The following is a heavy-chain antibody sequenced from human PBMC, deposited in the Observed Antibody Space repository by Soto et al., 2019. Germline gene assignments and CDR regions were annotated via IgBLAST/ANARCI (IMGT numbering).Heavy chain of an antibody. V-gene: IGHV3-49*04. CDR1: GFTFGDYA. CDR3: TRSRSYSNTAFDY. CDR2: IRSKAYGGTT. J-gene: IGHJ4*02. Sequence: PVGSLRLSCTASGFTFGDYAMSWVRQAPGKGLEWVGFIRSKAYGGTTEYAASVKGRFTISRDDSKSIAYLQMNSLKTEDTAVYYCTRSRSYSNTAFDYWGQGTLVTVSS. D-gene: IGHD4-4*01.